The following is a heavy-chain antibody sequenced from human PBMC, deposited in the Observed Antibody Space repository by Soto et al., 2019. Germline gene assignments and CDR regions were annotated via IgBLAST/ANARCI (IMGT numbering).Heavy chain of an antibody. CDR1: DYSISSGYY. V-gene: IGHV4-38-2*01. CDR3: ARGRDGYNYAFDI. CDR2: IYHSGST. D-gene: IGHD5-12*01. J-gene: IGHJ3*02. Sequence: SETLSLTCGASDYSISSGYYWAWIRQPPGKGLEWLGSIYHSGSTYQNPSLNSRVTISVDTSRNKFSLRLSSVTAADTAVYYCARGRDGYNYAFDIWGQGTVVTISS.